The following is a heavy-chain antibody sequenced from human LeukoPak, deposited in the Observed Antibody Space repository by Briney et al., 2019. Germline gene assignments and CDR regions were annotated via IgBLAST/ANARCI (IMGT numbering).Heavy chain of an antibody. CDR1: GFTFDDYA. V-gene: IGHV3-9*01. J-gene: IGHJ4*02. CDR2: ISWNSGSI. Sequence: GGSLRLSCAASGFTFDDYAMHWVRQAPGKGLEWVSGISWNSGSIGYADSVKGRFTISRGNAKNSLYLQMNSLRAEDTAVYYCARGAVASYFDYWGQGTLVTVSS. D-gene: IGHD6-19*01. CDR3: ARGAVASYFDY.